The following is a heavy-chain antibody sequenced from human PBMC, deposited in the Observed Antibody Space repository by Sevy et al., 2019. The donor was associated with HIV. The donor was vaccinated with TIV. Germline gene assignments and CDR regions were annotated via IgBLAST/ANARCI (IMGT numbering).Heavy chain of an antibody. CDR1: GYTFTSYG. J-gene: IGHJ4*02. D-gene: IGHD3-10*01. CDR3: AKKFGRGESPFDY. V-gene: IGHV3-30*18. CDR2: ISSNGNVK. Sequence: GGSLRLSCAASGYTFTSYGIHWVRQAPGTGLECVAVISSNGNVKVYSDSVRGRFTISRDDSENKLFLQMNNLRPEDTGVYYCAKKFGRGESPFDYWGQGTLVTVSS.